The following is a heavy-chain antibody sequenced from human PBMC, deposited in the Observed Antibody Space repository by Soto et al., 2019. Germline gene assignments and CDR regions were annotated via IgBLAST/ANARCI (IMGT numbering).Heavy chain of an antibody. Sequence: PSETLSLTCPVAGGSIIRYHWGGIRPPPGKGLEWIGYIYYSGSTNYNPSLKSRVTISVDTSKNQFSLKLSSVTAADTAVYYCARDYYGSGSPPLGYWGQGTLVTVS. V-gene: IGHV4-59*01. D-gene: IGHD3-10*01. CDR1: GGSIIRYH. J-gene: IGHJ4*02. CDR2: IYYSGST. CDR3: ARDYYGSGSPPLGY.